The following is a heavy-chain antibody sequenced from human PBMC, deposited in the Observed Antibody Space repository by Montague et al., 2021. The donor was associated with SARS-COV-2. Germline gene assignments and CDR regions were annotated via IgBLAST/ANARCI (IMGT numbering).Heavy chain of an antibody. J-gene: IGHJ4*02. CDR1: GGSMRSYY. D-gene: IGHD2-21*01. CDR2: TYYSGST. CDR3: ARVEGVIGGITHFDF. Sequence: SEALSLTCTVSGGSMRSYYWTWVRQSPGKGLEWIGYTYYSGSTSYAPSLRSRITMTVDMSANQVSLTLKSVTAADSAVYYCARVEGVIGGITHFDFWGQGTLVTVSS. V-gene: IGHV4-59*01.